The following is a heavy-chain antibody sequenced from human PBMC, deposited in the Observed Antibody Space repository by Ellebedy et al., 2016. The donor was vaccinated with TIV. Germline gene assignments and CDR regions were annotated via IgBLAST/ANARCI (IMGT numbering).Heavy chain of an antibody. J-gene: IGHJ4*02. CDR1: GYTFTGYY. CDR2: INPNSGGT. V-gene: IGHV1-2*02. D-gene: IGHD3-10*01. Sequence: AASVKVSCKASGYTFTGYYMHWVRQAPGQGLEWMGWINPNSGGTNYAQKFQGRVTMTRDTSISTAYMELSRLRSDDTAVYYCARGGQNYYGSGNEFDYWGQGTLVTVSS. CDR3: ARGGQNYYGSGNEFDY.